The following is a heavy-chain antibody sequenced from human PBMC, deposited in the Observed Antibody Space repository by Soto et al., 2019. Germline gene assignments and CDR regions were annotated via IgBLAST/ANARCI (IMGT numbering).Heavy chain of an antibody. Sequence: VPSVKVSCKASGGTFSSYAISWVRQAPGQGLEWMGGIIPIFGTANYAQKFQGRVTITADESTSTAYMELSSLRSEDTAVYYCARDSWNDYYFDYWGQGTLVTVSS. V-gene: IGHV1-69*13. D-gene: IGHD1-1*01. CDR2: IIPIFGTA. J-gene: IGHJ4*02. CDR1: GGTFSSYA. CDR3: ARDSWNDYYFDY.